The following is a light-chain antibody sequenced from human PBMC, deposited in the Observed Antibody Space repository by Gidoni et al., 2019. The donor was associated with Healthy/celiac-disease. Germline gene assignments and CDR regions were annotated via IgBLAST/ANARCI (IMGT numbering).Light chain of an antibody. Sequence: EIVLTQSPGTLSLSPGERATLSCRAIQSVSSSYLAWYQQKPGQAPRLLIYGASSRATGIPDRFSGSGSGTDFTLTISRLEPEDFAVYYCQQYGSSPETFHHXPKVGIK. V-gene: IGKV3-20*01. CDR2: GAS. CDR3: QQYGSSPET. J-gene: IGKJ1*01. CDR1: QSVSSSY.